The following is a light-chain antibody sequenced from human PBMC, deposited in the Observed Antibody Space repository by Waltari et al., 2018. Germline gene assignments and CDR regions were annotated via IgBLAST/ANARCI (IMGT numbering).Light chain of an antibody. J-gene: IGKJ2*01. Sequence: EIVLTQSPATLSLSPGERATLPCRASQSVRTYLAWYQQKPGQAPRLLIYDASKRATNITGRFSGSGSGTDFTLTISSLEPEDFAVYYCQQRSTWPRVYTFGQGTKVEIK. CDR2: DAS. CDR3: QQRSTWPRVYT. V-gene: IGKV3-11*01. CDR1: QSVRTY.